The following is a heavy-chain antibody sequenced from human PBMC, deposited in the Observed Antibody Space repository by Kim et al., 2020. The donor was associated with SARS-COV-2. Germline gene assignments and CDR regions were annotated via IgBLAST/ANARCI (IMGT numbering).Heavy chain of an antibody. V-gene: IGHV3-15*01. CDR2: IKKKADGGTT. Sequence: GGSLRLSCAASGFTFNNAWMSWVRQAPGKGLEWVGRIKKKADGGTTDYAASVKGRFTISRDDSKNTLYLQMNSLKTEDTAVYYCTTTTGYDSSGYYYWYFDLWGRGTLVSVSS. J-gene: IGHJ2*01. D-gene: IGHD3-22*01. CDR3: TTTTGYDSSGYYYWYFDL. CDR1: GFTFNNAW.